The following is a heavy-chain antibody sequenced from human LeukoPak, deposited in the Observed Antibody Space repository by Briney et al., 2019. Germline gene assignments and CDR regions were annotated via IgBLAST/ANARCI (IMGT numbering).Heavy chain of an antibody. CDR2: VFDSGRT. Sequence: SETLSLTCTVSGGSMTTHHWNWIRQTPGKGLEWIGYVFDSGRTKENPSLKSRVTLSADTSKNQLSLRLSSVTAADPAVYYCTTIKRGNIFGYFDFWGQGILVTVSS. D-gene: IGHD5-18*01. V-gene: IGHV4-59*11. CDR1: GGSMTTHH. CDR3: TTIKRGNIFGYFDF. J-gene: IGHJ4*02.